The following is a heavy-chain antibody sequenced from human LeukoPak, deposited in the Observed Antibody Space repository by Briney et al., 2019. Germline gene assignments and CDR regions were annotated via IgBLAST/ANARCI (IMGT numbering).Heavy chain of an antibody. V-gene: IGHV3-48*01. Sequence: GGSLRLSCAASGFTFSSFSMNWVRQAPGKGLEWVSYISSSNTIYYADSVKGRFTISRDNAKNSLYLQMNSLRAEDTAVYYCARGGTVWSGYSSFDYWGQGTLVTVSS. CDR1: GFTFSSFS. D-gene: IGHD3-3*01. J-gene: IGHJ4*02. CDR2: ISSSNTI. CDR3: ARGGTVWSGYSSFDY.